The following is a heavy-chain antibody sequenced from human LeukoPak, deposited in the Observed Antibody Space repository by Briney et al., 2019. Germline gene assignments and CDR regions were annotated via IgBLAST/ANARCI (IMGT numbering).Heavy chain of an antibody. V-gene: IGHV3-21*01. CDR3: ARLLSIAAVGFDY. CDR1: GFAFSSYS. CDR2: ISSSSSYI. D-gene: IGHD6-13*01. J-gene: IGHJ4*02. Sequence: KPGGSLRLSCAASGFAFSSYSMNLVRQAPGKGLEWVSSISSSSSYIYYADSVKGRFTISRDNAKNSLYLQMNSLRAEDTAVYYCARLLSIAAVGFDYWGQGTLVTVSS.